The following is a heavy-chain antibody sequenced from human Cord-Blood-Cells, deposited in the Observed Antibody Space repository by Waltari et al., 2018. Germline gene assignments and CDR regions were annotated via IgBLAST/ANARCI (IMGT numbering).Heavy chain of an antibody. CDR3: ARDGGDCSSTSCFDY. J-gene: IGHJ4*02. V-gene: IGHV1-69*12. Sequence: QVQLVQSGAEVKKPGSSVKVSCKASGGTFSSYAISWVRQAPGQGLEWMGGIIPNFGTANYAQKFQGRGTITADESSSTAYMELSSLRSEDTAVYYCARDGGDCSSTSCFDYWGQGTLVTVSS. CDR1: GGTFSSYA. D-gene: IGHD2-2*01. CDR2: IIPNFGTA.